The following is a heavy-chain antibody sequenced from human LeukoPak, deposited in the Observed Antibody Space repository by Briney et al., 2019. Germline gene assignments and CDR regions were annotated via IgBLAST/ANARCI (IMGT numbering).Heavy chain of an antibody. J-gene: IGHJ4*02. V-gene: IGHV3-48*01. Sequence: GGSLRLSCAASGFTFSSYSMNWVRQAPGKGREWGSSFSSSRSAIFYADSVKGRFTISRDNAKSSLYLQMNSLRVEDTAVYYCARTIAARQEDFDYWGQGTLVTVSS. CDR1: GFTFSSYS. D-gene: IGHD6-6*01. CDR2: FSSSRSAI. CDR3: ARTIAARQEDFDY.